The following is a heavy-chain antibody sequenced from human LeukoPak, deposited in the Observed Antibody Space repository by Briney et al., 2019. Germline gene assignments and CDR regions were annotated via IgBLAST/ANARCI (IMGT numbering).Heavy chain of an antibody. CDR1: GGSFSGYY. CDR2: INHSGST. J-gene: IGHJ4*02. CDR3: ARGRVGIVVL. V-gene: IGHV4-34*01. D-gene: IGHD6-19*01. Sequence: PSETLSLTCAVYGGSFSGYYWSWIRQPPGKGLEWIGEINHSGSTNYNPSLKSRVTISVDTSKNQFSLKLSSVTAADTAVYYCARGRVGIVVLWGQGTLVTVSS.